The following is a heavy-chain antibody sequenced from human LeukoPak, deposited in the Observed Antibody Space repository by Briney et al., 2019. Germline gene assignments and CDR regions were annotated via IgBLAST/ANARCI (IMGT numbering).Heavy chain of an antibody. V-gene: IGHV3-23*01. D-gene: IGHD3-22*01. CDR1: GGSISSSSYY. CDR2: ISGSGGST. J-gene: IGHJ4*02. Sequence: ETLSLTCTVSGGSISSSSYYWGWVRQAPGKGLEWVSAISGSGGSTYYADSVKGRFTISRDNSKNTLYLQMNSLRAEDTAVYYCAKEGTYYYDSSGPYWGQGTLVTVSS. CDR3: AKEGTYYYDSSGPY.